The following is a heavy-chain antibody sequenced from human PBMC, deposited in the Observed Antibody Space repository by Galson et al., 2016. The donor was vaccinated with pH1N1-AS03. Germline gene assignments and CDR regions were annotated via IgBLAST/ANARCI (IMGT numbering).Heavy chain of an antibody. CDR2: IKQDGSEK. J-gene: IGHJ6*02. V-gene: IGHV3-7*03. CDR1: GFIFSNYW. CDR3: KGAAVPYYYYGMDD. D-gene: IGHD6-13*01. Sequence: SLRLSCAASGFIFSNYWMSWVRQAPGKGLEWVANIKQDGSEKYYVDSVKGRFTISKDNAKDSLYMQMNTLRAEDTAVYYCKGAAVPYYYYGMDDWGQGTTVIVSS.